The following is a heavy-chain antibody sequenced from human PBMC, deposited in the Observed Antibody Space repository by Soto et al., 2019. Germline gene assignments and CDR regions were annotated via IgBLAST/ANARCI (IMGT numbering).Heavy chain of an antibody. CDR3: TGVDFHY. Sequence: EVQLVESGGGLVKPGESLRLSCVASGFTFNNAWLNWVRQAPGKGLEWVGRIRSKTDDGTTDYAAPVKDRFTISRDDSKDTLYLQMNSLKTEDTAVYYCTGVDFHYWGQGALVTVSS. D-gene: IGHD3-16*01. V-gene: IGHV3-15*07. CDR2: IRSKTDDGTT. CDR1: GFTFNNAW. J-gene: IGHJ4*02.